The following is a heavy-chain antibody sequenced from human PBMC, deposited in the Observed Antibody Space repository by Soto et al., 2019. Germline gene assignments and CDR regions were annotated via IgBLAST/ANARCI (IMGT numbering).Heavy chain of an antibody. J-gene: IGHJ5*02. V-gene: IGHV4-4*07. CDR1: GGSISSYD. CDR2: IYTSGST. CDR3: ARVKLYSSGSNMFDT. D-gene: IGHD6-19*01. Sequence: PSETLSLTCTVSGGSISSYDWSWIRQPAGKGLEWIGRIYTSGSTNYNPSLKSRVTMSVDTSKNQFSLKLSSVTAADTAVYYCARVKLYSSGSNMFDTWGQGTLVTVSS.